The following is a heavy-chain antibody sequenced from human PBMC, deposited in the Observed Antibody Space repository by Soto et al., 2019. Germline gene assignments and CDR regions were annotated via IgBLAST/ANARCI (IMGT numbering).Heavy chain of an antibody. J-gene: IGHJ3*02. Sequence: HPGGSLRLSCAASGFTFSNYGIHWVRQAPGKGLEWVAVIKEDGNEKYYVDSVKGRFTISRDNAKKILHLQMNSLRAEDTAVYYCARRPTVTGSWSAFDIWGQGTMVTVSS. D-gene: IGHD4-17*01. CDR1: GFTFSNYG. CDR3: ARRPTVTGSWSAFDI. CDR2: IKEDGNEK. V-gene: IGHV3-7*01.